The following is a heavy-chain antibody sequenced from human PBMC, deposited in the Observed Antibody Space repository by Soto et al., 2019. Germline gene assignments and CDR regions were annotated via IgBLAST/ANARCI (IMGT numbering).Heavy chain of an antibody. V-gene: IGHV6-1*01. CDR2: TYYRSKWFY. CDR3: VRLIGNSWLDY. J-gene: IGHJ4*02. D-gene: IGHD6-13*01. CDR1: GDSVSSNSAV. Sequence: QTLSLTCAISGDSVSSNSAVWNWIRQSPSRGLEWLGRTYYRSKWFYEYAESVRSRIAINPDTSKNQFSLQLNSVTPEDTAVDYCVRLIGNSWLDYWGQGTLVTVSS.